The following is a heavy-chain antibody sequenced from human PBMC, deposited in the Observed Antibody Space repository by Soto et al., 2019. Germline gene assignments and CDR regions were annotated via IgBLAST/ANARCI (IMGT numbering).Heavy chain of an antibody. CDR1: SGPTSSHN. D-gene: IGHD1-1*01. J-gene: IGHJ6*02. CDR2: VYSTGGT. CDR3: VRQGIGNLHGLVDV. Sequence: QVQLQQSGPGLVKPSETLSLTCSVSSGPTSSHNWGWILQTPGRGLEWIGYVYSTGGTSYNPSLNSRVTISADTSTNHISLTLTSVTAADTAVYYCVRQGIGNLHGLVDVWGQGTTVRVSS. V-gene: IGHV4-59*08.